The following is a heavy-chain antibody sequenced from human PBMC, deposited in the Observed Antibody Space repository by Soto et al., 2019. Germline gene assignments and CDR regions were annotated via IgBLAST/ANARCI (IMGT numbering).Heavy chain of an antibody. J-gene: IGHJ6*03. V-gene: IGHV3-15*01. CDR2: IKSKTDGETT. CDR3: TTNGDYYDYYMDV. CDR1: GFTFNNAW. D-gene: IGHD2-8*01. Sequence: EVQLVESGGDLVKPGGSLRLSCAASGFTFNNAWMSWVRQAPGKGLEWVARIKSKTDGETTTYAAPVKGRFTISREDSKDSLYLQMNRLKTDDPSVYYCTTNGDYYDYYMDVWGKGTKVAVSS.